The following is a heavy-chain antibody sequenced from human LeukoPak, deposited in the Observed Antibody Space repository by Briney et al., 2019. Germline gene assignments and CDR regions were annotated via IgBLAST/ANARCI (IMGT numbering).Heavy chain of an antibody. J-gene: IGHJ4*02. D-gene: IGHD3-10*01. CDR2: IIPIFGTA. CDR3: ASTPSYRYGSGSYRAPYYFDY. Sequence: ASVKVSCKASGDTFSSYAISWVRQAPGQGLEWMGGIIPIFGTANYAQKFQGRVTITADESTSTAYMELSSLRSEDTAVYYCASTPSYRYGSGSYRAPYYFDYWGQGTLVTVSS. CDR1: GDTFSSYA. V-gene: IGHV1-69*13.